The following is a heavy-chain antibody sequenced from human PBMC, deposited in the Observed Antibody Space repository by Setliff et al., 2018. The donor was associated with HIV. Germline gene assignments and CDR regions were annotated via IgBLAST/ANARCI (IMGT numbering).Heavy chain of an antibody. Sequence: PGESLKISCKTSGYNFPTYWIGWVRQMPGKGLEWMAIFYPGDSDTRYSPSFQGQVTISADKSISTAYLQWSSLKASDSAMYYCARMGATVDMTTVTTYGYFQDWGQGSLVTVSS. V-gene: IGHV5-51*01. CDR3: ARMGATVDMTTVTTYGYFQD. CDR2: FYPGDSDT. CDR1: GYNFPTYW. D-gene: IGHD4-17*01. J-gene: IGHJ1*01.